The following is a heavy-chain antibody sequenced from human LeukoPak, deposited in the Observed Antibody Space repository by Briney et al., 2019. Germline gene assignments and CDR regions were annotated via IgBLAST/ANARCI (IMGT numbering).Heavy chain of an antibody. J-gene: IGHJ2*01. CDR2: IKQDGSEK. D-gene: IGHD3-10*01. V-gene: IGHV3-7*01. Sequence: GGSLRLSCAASGFTFSSYWMSWVRQAPGKGLEWVANIKQDGSEKYYVDSVKGRLTISRDNAKNSLYLQMNSLRAEDTAVYYCARDGRGSYWFGAQVRHWYFDLWGRGTLVTVSS. CDR1: GFTFSSYW. CDR3: ARDGRGSYWFGAQVRHWYFDL.